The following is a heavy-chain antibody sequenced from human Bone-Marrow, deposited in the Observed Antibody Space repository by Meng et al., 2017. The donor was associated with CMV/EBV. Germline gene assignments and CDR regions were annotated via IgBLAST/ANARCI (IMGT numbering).Heavy chain of an antibody. CDR1: GGTFSNYA. J-gene: IGHJ3*02. CDR2: VIPLFDTA. Sequence: SVKVSCKASGGTFSNYAVSWVRQAPGQGLEWMGAVIPLFDTAYYAQKFQGRLTITTADSSTTGFMELSSLTSDDTAVYYCARVKDWGYSSAWDAFDIWGQGTMATVSS. V-gene: IGHV1-69*05. D-gene: IGHD2-15*01. CDR3: ARVKDWGYSSAWDAFDI.